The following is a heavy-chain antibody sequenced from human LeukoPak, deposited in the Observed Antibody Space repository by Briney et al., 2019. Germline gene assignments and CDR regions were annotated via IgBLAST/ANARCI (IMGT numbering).Heavy chain of an antibody. D-gene: IGHD3-3*01. V-gene: IGHV1-2*02. J-gene: IGHJ5*02. CDR1: GYTFTGYY. CDR2: INPNSGGT. CDR3: ARDPVNYDFWSGYSSWFDP. Sequence: ASVKVSCKGSGYTFTGYYMHWVRQAPGQGLEWMGWINPNSGGTNYAQKFQGRVTMTRDTSISTAYMELSRLRSDDTAVYYCARDPVNYDFWSGYSSWFDPWGQGTLVTVSS.